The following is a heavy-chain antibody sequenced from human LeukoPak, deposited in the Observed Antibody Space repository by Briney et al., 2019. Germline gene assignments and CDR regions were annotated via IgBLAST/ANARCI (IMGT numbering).Heavy chain of an antibody. J-gene: IGHJ4*02. CDR2: ICPGDSDT. CDR1: GYSFTSYW. CDR3: ARLLNYYGSGSSGYFDY. V-gene: IGHV5-51*01. Sequence: GESLKISCKGSGYSFTSYWIGWVRQMPGKSLEWIGIICPGDSDTRYSPSFQGQVTMSADKSISTAYLQWSSLKASDTAMYYCARLLNYYGSGSSGYFDYWGQGTLVTVSS. D-gene: IGHD3-10*01.